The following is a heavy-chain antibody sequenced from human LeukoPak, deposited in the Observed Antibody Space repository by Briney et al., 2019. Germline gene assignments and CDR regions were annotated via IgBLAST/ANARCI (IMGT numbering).Heavy chain of an antibody. D-gene: IGHD3-10*01. CDR1: GGSISSYY. CDR2: IYYSGST. CDR3: ARGLLPPYFDY. J-gene: IGHJ4*02. V-gene: IGHV4-59*01. Sequence: ASETLSLTCTVSGGSISSYYWSWIRQPPGKGLEWIGYIYYSGSTNYNPSLKSRVTISVDTSKNQFSLKLSSATAADTAVYYCARGLLPPYFDYWGQGTLVTVSS.